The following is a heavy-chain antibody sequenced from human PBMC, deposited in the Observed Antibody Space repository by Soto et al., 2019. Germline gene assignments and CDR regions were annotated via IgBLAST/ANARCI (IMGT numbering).Heavy chain of an antibody. Sequence: ASVKVSCKASGYTFTGYYMHWVRQAPGQGLEWMGWINPNSGGTNYAQKFQGWVTMTRDTSISTAYMELSRLRSDDTAVYYCARGMGSYYDSSGSVDFDYWGQGTLVTVSS. CDR2: INPNSGGT. CDR3: ARGMGSYYDSSGSVDFDY. V-gene: IGHV1-2*04. D-gene: IGHD3-22*01. CDR1: GYTFTGYY. J-gene: IGHJ4*02.